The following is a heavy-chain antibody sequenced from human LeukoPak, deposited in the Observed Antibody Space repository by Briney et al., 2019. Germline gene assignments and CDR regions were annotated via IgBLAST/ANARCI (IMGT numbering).Heavy chain of an antibody. Sequence: SETLSLTCTVSGASISSSTYYWGWIRQPPGKGLEWIGCIYETGSTYYKSSLKSRVTISVDTSKNQFSLKLSSVTAADTAVYYCARHSGSGYYFYFYTMDVWGQGATVTVSS. J-gene: IGHJ6*01. V-gene: IGHV4-39*01. CDR2: IYETGST. D-gene: IGHD2-15*01. CDR1: GASISSSTYY. CDR3: ARHSGSGYYFYFYTMDV.